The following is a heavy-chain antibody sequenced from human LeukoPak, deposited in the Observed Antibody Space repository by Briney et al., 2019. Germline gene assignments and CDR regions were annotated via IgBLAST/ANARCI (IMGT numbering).Heavy chain of an antibody. CDR2: ISYDGSNK. D-gene: IGHD6-13*01. CDR1: GFTFSSYG. CDR3: ATAASIAAAPPWD. J-gene: IGHJ4*02. V-gene: IGHV3-30*03. Sequence: PGGSLRLSCAAPGFTFSSYGMHWVRQAPGKGLEWVAVISYDGSNKYYADSVKGRFTISRDNSKNTLYLQMNSLRAEDTAVYYCATAASIAAAPPWDWGQGTLVTVSS.